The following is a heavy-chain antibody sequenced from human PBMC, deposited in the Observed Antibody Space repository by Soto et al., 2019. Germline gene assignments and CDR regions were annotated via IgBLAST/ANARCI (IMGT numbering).Heavy chain of an antibody. J-gene: IGHJ3*02. V-gene: IGHV3-48*02. Sequence: PGGSLRLSCAASGFTFSSYAMNWVRQAPGNGLEWVSYISSSSSTIYYADSVKGRFTISRDNAKNSLYLQMNSLRDEDTAVYYCARPLSFWCAFDIWGQGTMVTVSS. D-gene: IGHD2-8*02. CDR3: ARPLSFWCAFDI. CDR1: GFTFSSYA. CDR2: ISSSSSTI.